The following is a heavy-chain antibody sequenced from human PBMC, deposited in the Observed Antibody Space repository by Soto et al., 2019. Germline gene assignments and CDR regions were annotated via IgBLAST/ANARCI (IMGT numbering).Heavy chain of an antibody. V-gene: IGHV3-66*01. CDR3: ARESYYDYVWGSYRLFDY. Sequence: PGGSLRLSCAASGFTVSSNYMSWVRQAPGKGLEWVSVIYSGGSTYYADSVKGRFTISRDNSKNTLYLQMNSLRAEDTAVYYCARESYYDYVWGSYRLFDYWGQGTLVTVSS. CDR1: GFTVSSNY. CDR2: IYSGGST. J-gene: IGHJ4*02. D-gene: IGHD3-16*02.